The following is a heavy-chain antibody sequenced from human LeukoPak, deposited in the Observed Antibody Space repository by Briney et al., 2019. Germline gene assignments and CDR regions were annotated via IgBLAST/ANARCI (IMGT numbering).Heavy chain of an antibody. J-gene: IGHJ6*02. CDR1: GFTFSSYS. CDR3: ARELFANYDILTGYMDV. CDR2: IRSSSSYI. V-gene: IGHV3-21*01. Sequence: GGSLRLSCAASGFTFSSYSMIWVRQAPGKGLEWVSSIRSSSSYIYYADAVKGRFTISRDNAKNSLYLQMNSLRAEDTAVYYCARELFANYDILTGYMDVWGQGTTVTVSS. D-gene: IGHD3-9*01.